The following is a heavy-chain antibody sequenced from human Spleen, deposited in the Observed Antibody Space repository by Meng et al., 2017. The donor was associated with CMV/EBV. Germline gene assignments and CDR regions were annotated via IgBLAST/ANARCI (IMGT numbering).Heavy chain of an antibody. D-gene: IGHD4-11*01. J-gene: IGHJ4*02. CDR2: IYPGDSDT. CDR3: ARRGYNNYPTDY. CDR1: GYTFTTYS. Sequence: CKGSGYTFTTYSIGWVLQMPGKGLEWMGMIYPGDSDTRYSPSFQGQVTISADKSVTTAYLQWNSLKASDTAMYYCARRGYNNYPTDYWGQGTLVTVSS. V-gene: IGHV5-51*01.